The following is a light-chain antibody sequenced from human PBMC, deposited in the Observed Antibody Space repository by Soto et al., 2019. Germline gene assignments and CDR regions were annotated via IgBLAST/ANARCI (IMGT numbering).Light chain of an antibody. CDR2: GVS. CDR1: QSVTNSF. Sequence: ENVLTQSPGTLSLSPGERATLSCRASQSVTNSFFAWYQQKPGQAPRLLIYGVSSRATGIPDRFSGSGSGTDFTLTISRLEPEDFVVYYCQQYSSLPHPFCQATKLEVK. V-gene: IGKV3-20*01. J-gene: IGKJ2*01. CDR3: QQYSSLPHP.